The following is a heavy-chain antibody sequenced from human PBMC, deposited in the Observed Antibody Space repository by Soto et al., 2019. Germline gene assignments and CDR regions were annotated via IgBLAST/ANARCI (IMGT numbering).Heavy chain of an antibody. V-gene: IGHV3-64D*08. CDR2: ISSNGGST. CDR1: GFTFSSYA. CDR3: VKALPRYSSSWYTRDYYYGMDV. D-gene: IGHD6-13*01. J-gene: IGHJ6*02. Sequence: GGSLRLSCSASGFTFSSYAMHWVRQAPGKGLEYVSAISSNGGSTYYADSVKGRFTISRDNSKNTLYLQMSSLRAEDTAVYYCVKALPRYSSSWYTRDYYYGMDVWGQGTTVTVSS.